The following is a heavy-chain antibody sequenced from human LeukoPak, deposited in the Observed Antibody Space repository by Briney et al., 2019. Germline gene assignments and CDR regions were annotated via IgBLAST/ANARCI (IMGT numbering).Heavy chain of an antibody. CDR3: ARVSPVTTDYYDYGMDV. CDR2: IIPIFGTA. CDR1: GGTFSSYA. Sequence: SVKDSFQASGGTFSSYAISWVRQAPGQGLEWMGGIIPIFGTANYAQKFQGRVTITADESTSTAYMEPSSLRSEDTAVYYCARVSPVTTDYYDYGMDVWGQGTSVTVSS. D-gene: IGHD4-17*01. J-gene: IGHJ6*02. V-gene: IGHV1-69*13.